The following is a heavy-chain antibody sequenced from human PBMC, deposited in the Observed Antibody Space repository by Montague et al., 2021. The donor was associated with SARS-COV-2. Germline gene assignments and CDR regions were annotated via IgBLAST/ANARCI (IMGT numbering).Heavy chain of an antibody. J-gene: IGHJ5*02. CDR3: AGDVYYFGPGRENHGACDP. Sequence: SETLSLTCSVSGDSITPYGNSIGGYFWSWIRQPAGKGLEWIGRIYANGNFDYNPSLNSRVSMSMDPSKQEFSMRLISVTAADTAVYYCAGDVYYFGPGRENHGACDPWGQGILVTVSS. D-gene: IGHD2/OR15-2a*01. CDR2: IYANGNF. CDR1: GDSITPYGNSIGGYF. V-gene: IGHV4-4*07.